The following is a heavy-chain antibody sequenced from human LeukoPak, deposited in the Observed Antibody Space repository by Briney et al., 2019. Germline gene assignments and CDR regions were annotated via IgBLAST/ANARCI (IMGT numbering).Heavy chain of an antibody. CDR2: IYYSGST. Sequence: SETLSLTCTVSGGSISSYYWSWIRQPPGKGLEWIGYIYYSGSTNYNPSLKSRVTISVDTSKNQFSLKLSSVTAADTAVYYCARAEIAAVSGYYYMDVWGKGTTVTVSS. V-gene: IGHV4-59*01. CDR1: GGSISSYY. J-gene: IGHJ6*03. CDR3: ARAEIAAVSGYYYMDV. D-gene: IGHD6-13*01.